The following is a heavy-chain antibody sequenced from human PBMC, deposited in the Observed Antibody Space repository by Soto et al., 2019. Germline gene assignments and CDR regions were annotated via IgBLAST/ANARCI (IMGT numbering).Heavy chain of an antibody. CDR1: GHTLTELS. D-gene: IGHD1-1*01. Sequence: QVQLLQSGAEVKKPGASVKVSCKVSGHTLTELSMHWVRQAPGRGLEWMGGFDPEDGETIFAQKFQGRVTMTEDTSTDSTYMELPSLRSEDTAVYYCAAGGTRWLHSTFDYWGQGTLVTISS. V-gene: IGHV1-24*01. J-gene: IGHJ4*02. CDR2: FDPEDGET. CDR3: AAGGTRWLHSTFDY.